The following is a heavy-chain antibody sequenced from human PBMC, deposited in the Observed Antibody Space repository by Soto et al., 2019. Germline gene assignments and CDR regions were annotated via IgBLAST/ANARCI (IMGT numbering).Heavy chain of an antibody. V-gene: IGHV4-39*01. CDR2: IYYSGST. J-gene: IGHJ2*01. Sequence: SETLSVTCSVSGGSMSSSSYYWGWIRQPPGKGLEWIGSIYYSGSTYYNPSLKSRVTISVDTSKNQFSLKLSSVTAADTAVYYCARTTVTTLWWYFDLWGRGTLVTVSS. CDR1: GGSMSSSSYY. CDR3: ARTTVTTLWWYFDL. D-gene: IGHD4-17*01.